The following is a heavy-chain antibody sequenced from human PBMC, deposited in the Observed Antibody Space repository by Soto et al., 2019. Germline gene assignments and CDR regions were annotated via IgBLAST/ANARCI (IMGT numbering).Heavy chain of an antibody. CDR3: ARGGSIVVVVADYGMDV. CDR2: INAGNGNT. D-gene: IGHD2-15*01. V-gene: IGHV1-3*01. CDR1: GYTFSNYA. Sequence: GASGKVSCKASGYTFSNYAMHWVRQAPGQMLEWMGWINAGNGNTKSSQKFQDRVTLTRDTSASTAYMELSSLRSEDTAVYYCARGGSIVVVVADYGMDVWGQGTTVTVSS. J-gene: IGHJ6*02.